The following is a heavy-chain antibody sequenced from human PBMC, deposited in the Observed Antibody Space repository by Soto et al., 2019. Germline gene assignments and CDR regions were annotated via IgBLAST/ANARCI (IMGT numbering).Heavy chain of an antibody. J-gene: IGHJ5*02. CDR1: GGSISSDY. V-gene: IGHV4-4*07. CDR2: VYTSGYS. D-gene: IGHD6-13*01. Sequence: VQLQESGPGLVKPSETLSPICTVSGGSISSDYLSWIRQPAGKGLEWIGRVYTSGYSNSNPSLKSRVTMSVDTSKKQFSLNLSSVTAADTSVYYCARVPTTAGTVNWFDPWGQGTLVTVSS. CDR3: ARVPTTAGTVNWFDP.